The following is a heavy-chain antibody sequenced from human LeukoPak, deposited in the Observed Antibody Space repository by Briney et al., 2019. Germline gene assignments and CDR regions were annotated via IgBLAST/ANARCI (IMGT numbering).Heavy chain of an antibody. CDR2: IYRDGST. CDR1: GFTVSSSY. Sequence: GGSLRLSCAASGFTVSSSYMTWVRQAPGEGLEWVSVIYRDGSTYYADSVKGRFTVSRDDSKNTLYLQMNSLRAEDTAVYYCAKDGGLWVSAHWGDSWGRGTLVTVSS. J-gene: IGHJ4*02. D-gene: IGHD7-27*01. V-gene: IGHV3-53*01. CDR3: AKDGGLWVSAHWGDS.